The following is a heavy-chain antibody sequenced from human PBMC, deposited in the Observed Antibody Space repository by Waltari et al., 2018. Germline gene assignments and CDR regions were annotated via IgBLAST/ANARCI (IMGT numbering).Heavy chain of an antibody. V-gene: IGHV3-9*01. CDR3: AKGHSGSYGLKD. D-gene: IGHD1-26*01. CDR1: GFNFDDYA. J-gene: IGHJ4*02. Sequence: EVQLVESGGGLVQPGRSLRLSCAVSGFNFDDYAMHWVRQAQGKVLCVVSGISLNSDNIGYADCVKGRFTISRDNAKNSLYLQMNSLRPEDTALYYCAKGHSGSYGLKDWGQGTLVTVSS. CDR2: ISLNSDNI.